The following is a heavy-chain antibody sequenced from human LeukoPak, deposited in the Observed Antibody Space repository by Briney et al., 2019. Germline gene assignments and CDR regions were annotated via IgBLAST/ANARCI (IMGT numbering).Heavy chain of an antibody. CDR3: ARHYGDYVSLSLF. D-gene: IGHD4-17*01. Sequence: SETLSLTCAVYGGSFSGYYWSWIRQPPGKGLEWIGEINHSGSTNYNPSLKSRVTISVDTSKNQFSLKLSSVTAADTAVYYCARHYGDYVSLSLFWGLGTLVTVSS. CDR2: INHSGST. CDR1: GGSFSGYY. J-gene: IGHJ4*02. V-gene: IGHV4-34*01.